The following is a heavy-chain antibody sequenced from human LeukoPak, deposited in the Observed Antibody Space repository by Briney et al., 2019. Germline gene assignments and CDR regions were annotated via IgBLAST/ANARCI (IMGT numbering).Heavy chain of an antibody. CDR2: IYSGGST. V-gene: IGHV3-53*01. J-gene: IGHJ6*03. Sequence: QTGGSLRLSCAASGFTVSSNYMSWVRQAPGKGLEWVSVIYSGGSTYYADSVKGRFTISRDNSKNTLYLQMNSLRAEDTAVYYCARLNHDSSWYRGYYMDVWAKGPRSPSP. D-gene: IGHD6-13*01. CDR1: GFTVSSNY. CDR3: ARLNHDSSWYRGYYMDV.